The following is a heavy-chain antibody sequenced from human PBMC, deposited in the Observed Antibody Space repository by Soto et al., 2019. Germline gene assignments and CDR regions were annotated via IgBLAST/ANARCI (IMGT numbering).Heavy chain of an antibody. CDR1: GFTFSSYA. CDR2: VSIGGST. J-gene: IGHJ4*02. CDR3: AKRRGAGWHIDY. V-gene: IGHV3-23*01. Sequence: DVQLLESGGGLVQPAGSLRLSCAASGFTFSSYAMGWVRQGPGKGLEWVAVVSIGGSTHYADSVRGRFTISRDNSKNTLSLQMNSLTAEDTAVYFCAKRRGAGWHIDYWGQGALVTVSS. D-gene: IGHD2-15*01.